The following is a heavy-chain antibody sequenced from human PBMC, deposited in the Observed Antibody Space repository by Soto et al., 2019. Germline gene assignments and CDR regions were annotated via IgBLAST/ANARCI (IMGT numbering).Heavy chain of an antibody. J-gene: IGHJ4*02. V-gene: IGHV1-69*19. Sequence: QVQLVQSGAEMKKPGSSVKVSCQSSGGTFNTYAMNWVRQAPGQGPEWMGDISPMFGAANYAPKFQGRVTITADESTGTSYMQLSSLTSEDTALYFCAREVQFHTPAFVYWGQGTLVIVSS. CDR1: GGTFNTYA. CDR2: ISPMFGAA. CDR3: AREVQFHTPAFVY.